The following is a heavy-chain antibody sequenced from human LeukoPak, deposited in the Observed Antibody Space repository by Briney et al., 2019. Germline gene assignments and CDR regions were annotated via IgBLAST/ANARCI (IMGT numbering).Heavy chain of an antibody. Sequence: GGSLRLSCAASGFTFNTYTMSWVRQAPGKGLEWVSSISSRSTNIYYADSVKGRFTVSRDNTKNSLYLQMNSLRAEDTAVYYCARDYYGSGRYYFDYWGQGTLVTVSS. V-gene: IGHV3-21*01. CDR3: ARDYYGSGRYYFDY. CDR2: ISSRSTNI. J-gene: IGHJ4*02. CDR1: GFTFNTYT. D-gene: IGHD3-10*01.